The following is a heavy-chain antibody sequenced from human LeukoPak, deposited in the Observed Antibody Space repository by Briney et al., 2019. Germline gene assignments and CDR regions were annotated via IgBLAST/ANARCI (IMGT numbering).Heavy chain of an antibody. D-gene: IGHD3-22*01. Sequence: GGSLRLSCVASGFTFSSYWMSWVRQAPGKGLEWVANIKQDGSEKYYVDSVKGRFTMSRDNAKNSLFLQMNSLRSEDTAVYHCARLNYYYDESGHYSHFDYWGQGTLVTVSS. V-gene: IGHV3-7*01. J-gene: IGHJ4*02. CDR2: IKQDGSEK. CDR3: ARLNYYYDESGHYSHFDY. CDR1: GFTFSSYW.